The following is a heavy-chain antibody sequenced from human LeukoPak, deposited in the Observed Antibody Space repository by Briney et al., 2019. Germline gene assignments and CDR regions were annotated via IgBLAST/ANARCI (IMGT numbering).Heavy chain of an antibody. CDR1: GGSMSSHY. J-gene: IGHJ5*02. Sequence: KSSETLSLTCTVSGGSMSSHYWSWIRQPAGKGLEWIGRIYIDGSSNYNPSLKSRVAMSVDTSKNHFSLKLTSVTAADTAMYYCARGMTAFDPWGQGTLVTVSS. D-gene: IGHD2-8*01. CDR3: ARGMTAFDP. V-gene: IGHV4-4*07. CDR2: IYIDGSS.